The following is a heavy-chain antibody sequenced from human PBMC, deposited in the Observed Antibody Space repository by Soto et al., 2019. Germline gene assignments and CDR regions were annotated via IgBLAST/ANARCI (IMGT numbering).Heavy chain of an antibody. CDR1: GFTFSSYA. CDR2: ISYDGSNK. J-gene: IGHJ6*02. CDR3: ARDKPYSSLTGDYYYYYGMDV. V-gene: IGHV3-30-3*01. D-gene: IGHD6-6*01. Sequence: PGGSLRLSCAASGFTFSSYAMHWVRQAPGKGLEWVAVISYDGSNKYYADSVKGRFTISRDNSKNTLYLQMNSLRAEDTAVYYCARDKPYSSLTGDYYYYYGMDVWGQGTTVTVSS.